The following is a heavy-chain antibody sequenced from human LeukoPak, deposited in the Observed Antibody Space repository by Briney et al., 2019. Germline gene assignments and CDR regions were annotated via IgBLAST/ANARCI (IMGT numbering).Heavy chain of an antibody. CDR1: GGSLSDHD. Sequence: SETLSLTCAVFGGSLSDHDWSWIRQPPGKGLEWIGSIYYSGSTYYNPSLKSRVTISIDTSKNQFSLNLISVTAADTAVYFCARLRRGCSGGDCYLDYYGMDVWGPGTTVTVSS. CDR3: ARLRRGCSGGDCYLDYYGMDV. V-gene: IGHV4-34*01. CDR2: IYYSGST. D-gene: IGHD2-21*02. J-gene: IGHJ6*02.